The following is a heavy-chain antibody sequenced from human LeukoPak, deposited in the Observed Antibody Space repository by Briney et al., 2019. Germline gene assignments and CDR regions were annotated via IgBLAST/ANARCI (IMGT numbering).Heavy chain of an antibody. J-gene: IGHJ3*02. CDR2: MSAYNGKT. Sequence: GASVKVSCKASGYTFTSYGINWVRQAPGQGLEWMGWMSAYNGKTNYAHSLQGRVTVTADTSTSTAYMELRSLRSEDTAVYYCARGMGYSYGHPQGAFDIWGQGTMVTVSS. CDR1: GYTFTSYG. CDR3: ARGMGYSYGHPQGAFDI. D-gene: IGHD5-18*01. V-gene: IGHV1-18*01.